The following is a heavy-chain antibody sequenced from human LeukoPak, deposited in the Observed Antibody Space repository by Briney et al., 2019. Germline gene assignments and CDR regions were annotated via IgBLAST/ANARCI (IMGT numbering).Heavy chain of an antibody. CDR3: ARDDIGRTASYYYYMDV. J-gene: IGHJ6*03. CDR2: IYYSGST. CDR1: GGSISSSSYY. Sequence: PSETLSLTCTVSGGSISSSSYYWGWIRQPPGKGLEWIGSIYYSGSTYYNPSLKSRVTISVDTSKNQFSLKLSSVTAADTAVYYCARDDIGRTASYYYYMDVWGKGTTVTVSS. V-gene: IGHV4-39*07. D-gene: IGHD2-21*02.